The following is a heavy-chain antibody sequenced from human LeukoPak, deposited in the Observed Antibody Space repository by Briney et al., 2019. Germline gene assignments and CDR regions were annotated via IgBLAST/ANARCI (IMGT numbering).Heavy chain of an antibody. CDR2: IYSGGST. V-gene: IGHV3-53*01. J-gene: IGHJ6*02. CDR3: ATPGIAADGKPFYYYGMDV. Sequence: GGSLRLSCEASGFTVSSNYMSWVRQAPGKGLEWVSVIYSGGSTYYADSVKGRFTISRDNSKNTLYLQMNSLRAEDTAVYYCATPGIAADGKPFYYYGMDVWGQGTTVTVSS. CDR1: GFTVSSNY. D-gene: IGHD6-13*01.